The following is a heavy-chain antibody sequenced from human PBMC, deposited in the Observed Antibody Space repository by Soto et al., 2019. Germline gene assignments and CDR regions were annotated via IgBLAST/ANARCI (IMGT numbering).Heavy chain of an antibody. Sequence: PSETLSLTCAVYGGSFSGYYWSWIRQPPGKGLEWIGEINHSGSTNYNPSLKSRVTISVDTSKNQFSLKLSSVTAADTAVYYCARVFTSVWFGELYYYYYGMDVWGQGTTVTVS. J-gene: IGHJ6*02. D-gene: IGHD3-10*01. CDR2: INHSGST. CDR3: ARVFTSVWFGELYYYYYGMDV. V-gene: IGHV4-34*01. CDR1: GGSFSGYY.